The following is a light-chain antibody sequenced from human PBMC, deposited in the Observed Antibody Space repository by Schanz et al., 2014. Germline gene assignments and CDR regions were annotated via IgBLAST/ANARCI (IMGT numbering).Light chain of an antibody. CDR2: TNY. CDR1: SNIGRNT. Sequence: QSVLTQPPSASGTPGQRVTISCSGSNIGRNTVNWYQQFPGTAPKLLIHTNYQRPSGVPDRFSASKSGTSASLAISGLQSEDEAGYYCAAWDGSLNVVFGGGTKLTVL. CDR3: AAWDGSLNVV. J-gene: IGLJ2*01. V-gene: IGLV1-44*01.